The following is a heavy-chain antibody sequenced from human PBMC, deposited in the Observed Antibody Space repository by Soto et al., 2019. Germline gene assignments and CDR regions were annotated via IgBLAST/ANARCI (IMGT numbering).Heavy chain of an antibody. J-gene: IGHJ4*02. D-gene: IGHD6-19*01. Sequence: ASVKVSCKVSGYTLTELSMHWVRQAPGKGLEWMGGFDPEDGETIYAQKFQGRVTMTEDTSTDTAYMELSSLRSEDTAVYYCATDLSEAVAGKFDYWGQGTLVTVSS. CDR3: ATDLSEAVAGKFDY. V-gene: IGHV1-24*01. CDR2: FDPEDGET. CDR1: GYTLTELS.